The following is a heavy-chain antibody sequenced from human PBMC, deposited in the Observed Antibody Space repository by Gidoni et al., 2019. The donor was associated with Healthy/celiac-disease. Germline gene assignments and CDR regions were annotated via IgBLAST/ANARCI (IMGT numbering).Heavy chain of an antibody. D-gene: IGHD3-22*01. CDR3: ARDSVENYDSSGYYYWFDP. CDR1: GCSISSYY. J-gene: IGHJ5*02. CDR2: IYTSGST. Sequence: QVQLQESGPGLVKPSETLSLTCTVSGCSISSYYWSWIRQPAGKGLEWIGRIYTSGSTNYNPSLKSRVTMSVDTSKNQFSLKLSSVTAADTAVYYCARDSVENYDSSGYYYWFDPWGQGTLVTVSS. V-gene: IGHV4-4*07.